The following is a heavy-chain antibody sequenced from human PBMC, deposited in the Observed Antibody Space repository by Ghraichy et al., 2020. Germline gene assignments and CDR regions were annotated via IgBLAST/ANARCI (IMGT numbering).Heavy chain of an antibody. Sequence: GGSLRLSCVGSGFDVSINRMSWVRQAPGKGLEWVSAIYSGGTTYYADSVKGRFTFSRDNSKNTVYLQMNSLRVDDTAMYYCARDLWAFDIWGQGTLVTVSS. CDR3: ARDLWAFDI. CDR2: IYSGGTT. D-gene: IGHD2-21*01. J-gene: IGHJ3*02. CDR1: GFDVSINR. V-gene: IGHV3-53*01.